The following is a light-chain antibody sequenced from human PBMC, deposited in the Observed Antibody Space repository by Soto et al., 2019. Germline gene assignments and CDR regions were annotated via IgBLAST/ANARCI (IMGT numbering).Light chain of an antibody. Sequence: QSALTQPPSASGSPGQSVTISCTGTSSDVGGYNYVSWYQQHPGKAPKLMIYEVSKRPSGVPDRFSGSKSGNTASLTVSGLQAEVEADYYCSSYAGSKTLFGGGTNLTVL. CDR1: SSDVGGYNY. CDR2: EVS. J-gene: IGLJ2*01. CDR3: SSYAGSKTL. V-gene: IGLV2-8*01.